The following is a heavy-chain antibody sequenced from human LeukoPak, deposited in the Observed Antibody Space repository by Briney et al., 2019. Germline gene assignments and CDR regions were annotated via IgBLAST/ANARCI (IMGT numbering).Heavy chain of an antibody. J-gene: IGHJ6*02. Sequence: GGSLRLSCAASGFTVSSNYVSWVRQAPGKGLEWVSVIYSGGSTYYADSVKGRFTISRDNSKNTLYLQMNSLRAEDTAVYYCARDQVGVVPAAMSIYYYYYGMDVWGQGTTVTVSS. D-gene: IGHD2-2*01. CDR3: ARDQVGVVPAAMSIYYYYYGMDV. CDR2: IYSGGST. V-gene: IGHV3-66*02. CDR1: GFTVSSNY.